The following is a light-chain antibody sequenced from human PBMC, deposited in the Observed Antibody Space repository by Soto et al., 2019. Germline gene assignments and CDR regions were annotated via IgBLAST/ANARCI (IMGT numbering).Light chain of an antibody. CDR1: QSIDSW. CDR2: KAS. J-gene: IGKJ1*01. CDR3: QQYRSYWT. Sequence: DIQMTQSPSTLSASVGDRVTITCRASQSIDSWLAWYQQKPGKAPKLLIYKASSLESGVPSRFSGSGSGTEFTLTSSRLQPDDFATYYCQQYRSYWTFGQGTKVEIK. V-gene: IGKV1-5*03.